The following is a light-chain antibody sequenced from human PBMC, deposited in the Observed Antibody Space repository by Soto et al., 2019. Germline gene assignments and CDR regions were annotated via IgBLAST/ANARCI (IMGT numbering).Light chain of an antibody. V-gene: IGKV3-15*01. Sequence: EIVMTQSPATLSVSPGERATLSCRASQSVSSKLAWYQQKPGQAPRLLIYGATTRATGIPARFSGSGSGTEFTLTISSLQSEDFAVYYCQQDNNWPLTFGGGTKVEIK. CDR3: QQDNNWPLT. CDR1: QSVSSK. J-gene: IGKJ4*01. CDR2: GAT.